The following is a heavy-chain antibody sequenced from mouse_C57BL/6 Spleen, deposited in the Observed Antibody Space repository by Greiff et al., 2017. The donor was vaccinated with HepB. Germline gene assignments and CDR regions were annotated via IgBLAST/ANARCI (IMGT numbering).Heavy chain of an antibody. Sequence: QVQLQQPGAELVKPGASVKLSCKASGYTFTSYWMHWVKQRPGRGLEWIGRIDPNSGGTKYNEKFKSKATLTVDKPSSTAYMQLSSLTSEDSAVYFFAREKGSRYSNSFAYWGQGTLFTVSA. CDR1: GYTFTSYW. CDR3: AREKGSRYSNSFAY. J-gene: IGHJ3*01. D-gene: IGHD2-5*01. CDR2: IDPNSGGT. V-gene: IGHV1-72*01.